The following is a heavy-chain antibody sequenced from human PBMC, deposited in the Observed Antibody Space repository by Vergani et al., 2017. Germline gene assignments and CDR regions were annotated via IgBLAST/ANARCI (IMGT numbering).Heavy chain of an antibody. CDR3: ARDRTFFLDY. V-gene: IGHV3-7*01. D-gene: IGHD2/OR15-2a*01. Sequence: EVQLVESGGGLVQPGGSLRLSCAASGFTFSRYWMSWVRPAPGKGLEWWANIKKDGSEKYYVDSLKGRFTISRDNAKNSLYLQMNSLRAEDTAVYYCARDRTFFLDYWGQGTLVTVSS. CDR2: IKKDGSEK. J-gene: IGHJ4*02. CDR1: GFTFSRYW.